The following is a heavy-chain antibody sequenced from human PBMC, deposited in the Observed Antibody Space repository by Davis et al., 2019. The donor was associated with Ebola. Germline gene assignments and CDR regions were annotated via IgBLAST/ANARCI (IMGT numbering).Heavy chain of an antibody. CDR1: SYTFTSYG. CDR3: AREAGATTRLYDT. V-gene: IGHV1-18*01. D-gene: IGHD1-26*01. J-gene: IGHJ5*02. Sequence: ASVKVSCKASSYTFTSYGISWVRQAPGQGLEWLGWISAYNGNTNYAQKLQGRVTMTTDTSRSTAYMELRSLRSDDTAVYYCAREAGATTRLYDTWGQGTLVTVSS. CDR2: ISAYNGNT.